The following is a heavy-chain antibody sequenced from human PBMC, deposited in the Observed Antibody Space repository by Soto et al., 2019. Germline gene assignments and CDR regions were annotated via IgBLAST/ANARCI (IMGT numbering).Heavy chain of an antibody. Sequence: EVQLVESGGGLVQPGRSLRLSCAASGFTFDDYAMHWVRQAPGKGLEWVSGISWNSGSIGYADSVKGRFTISRDNAKNSLYLQMNSLRAEDTALYYCAKYISLVAAAVIDYWGQGTLVTVSS. CDR2: ISWNSGSI. D-gene: IGHD6-13*01. V-gene: IGHV3-9*01. CDR3: AKYISLVAAAVIDY. J-gene: IGHJ4*02. CDR1: GFTFDDYA.